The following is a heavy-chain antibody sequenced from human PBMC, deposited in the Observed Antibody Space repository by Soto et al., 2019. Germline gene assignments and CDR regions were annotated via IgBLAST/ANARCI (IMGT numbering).Heavy chain of an antibody. V-gene: IGHV4-4*02. D-gene: IGHD3-22*01. CDR2: MYHTGST. J-gene: IGHJ4*02. CDR1: GVSISSNNW. CDR3: ARSSRYQYDSSEGNFDY. Sequence: QVQLQESGPGLVKPSGTLSLTCAVSGVSISSNNWWSWVRQPPGKGLEWIGEMYHTGSTNYNPSLKRRVTISVDKSKHPFSLELNSVTAADTAVYYCARSSRYQYDSSEGNFDYWGQGTLVTVSS.